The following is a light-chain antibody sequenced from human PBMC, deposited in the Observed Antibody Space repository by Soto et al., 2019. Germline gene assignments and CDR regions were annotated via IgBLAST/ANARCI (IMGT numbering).Light chain of an antibody. V-gene: IGKV3-15*01. J-gene: IGKJ1*01. CDR3: QQYNNWPPT. CDR2: GES. Sequence: EIVMTQSQATLSVSPGERATLSCRASQSVSRTLAWYQQKPGQAPRLLIYGESTRATGIPARFSGSGSGTEFTLTISSLQSEDFAVYYCQQYNNWPPTFGQGTKVEIK. CDR1: QSVSRT.